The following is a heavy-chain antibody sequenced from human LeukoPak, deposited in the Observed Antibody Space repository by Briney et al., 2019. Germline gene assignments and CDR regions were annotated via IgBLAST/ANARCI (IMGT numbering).Heavy chain of an antibody. D-gene: IGHD3-3*01. V-gene: IGHV3-23*01. Sequence: PGGSQRLSCAASGFTFSSYAMSWVRQAPGKGLEWVSAISGSGGSTYYADSVKGRFTISRDNSKNTLYLQMNSLRAEDTAVYYCAKDMGVVIKGPPYYWGQGTLVTVSS. CDR3: AKDMGVVIKGPPYY. CDR2: ISGSGGST. J-gene: IGHJ4*02. CDR1: GFTFSSYA.